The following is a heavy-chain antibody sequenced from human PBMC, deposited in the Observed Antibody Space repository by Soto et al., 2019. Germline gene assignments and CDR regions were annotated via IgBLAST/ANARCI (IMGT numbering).Heavy chain of an antibody. CDR1: GYSFTNQW. CDR2: IYPGDSDT. D-gene: IGHD1-1*01. V-gene: IGHV5-51*01. J-gene: IGHJ4*02. CDR3: AKASTRTLNPYHFDS. Sequence: GESLKISCKGSGYSFTNQWIGWVRQMPGKGLEWMGIIYPGDSDTKYSPSFQGQVTISVDKSISTAYLQWSSLKASDTAMYYCAKASTRTLNPYHFDSWGQGTQVTVSS.